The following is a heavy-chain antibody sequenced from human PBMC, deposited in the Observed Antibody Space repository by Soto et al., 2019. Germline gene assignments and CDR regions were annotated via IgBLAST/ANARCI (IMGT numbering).Heavy chain of an antibody. D-gene: IGHD2-2*01. CDR3: ARAGIVVVPANRKDNWFDP. CDR2: ISAYNVNT. CDR1: GYTFTSYG. V-gene: IGHV1-18*01. Sequence: ASVKVSCKASGYTFTSYGISWVRQAPGQGLEWMGWISAYNVNTNYAQKLQGRVTMTTDTSTSTAYMELRSLRSDDTAVYYCARAGIVVVPANRKDNWFDPWGQGTLVTVSS. J-gene: IGHJ5*02.